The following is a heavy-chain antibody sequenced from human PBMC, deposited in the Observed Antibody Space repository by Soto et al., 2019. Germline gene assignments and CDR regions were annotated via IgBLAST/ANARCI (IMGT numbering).Heavy chain of an antibody. CDR1: GYSFTSYW. Sequence: GESLKISCKGSGYSFTSYWIGWVRQMPGKGLEWMGIIYPGDSDTRYSPSFQGQVTISADKSISTAYLQWSSLKASDTAMYYCARQSKDYYDSSGPVTTYYYYYGMDVWGQGTTVTVSS. D-gene: IGHD3-22*01. CDR2: IYPGDSDT. J-gene: IGHJ6*02. V-gene: IGHV5-51*01. CDR3: ARQSKDYYDSSGPVTTYYYYYGMDV.